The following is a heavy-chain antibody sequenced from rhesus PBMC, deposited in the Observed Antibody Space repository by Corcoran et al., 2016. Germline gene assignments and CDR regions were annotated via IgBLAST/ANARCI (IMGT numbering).Heavy chain of an antibody. J-gene: IGHJ4*01. Sequence: QVQLQESGPGLVKPSETLSLTCAVSGGSIRSGYYYLSWIRQPPGKGMEWIGYSTYSGMTIYTPSLQIRVTISRDTSQSQVSLKLSSVTAADTAVYFCSRRLNFWSGYYPFDYWGQGVLVTVSS. V-gene: IGHV4-122*02. CDR2: STYSGMT. CDR1: GGSIRSGYYY. D-gene: IGHD3-3*01. CDR3: SRRLNFWSGYYPFDY.